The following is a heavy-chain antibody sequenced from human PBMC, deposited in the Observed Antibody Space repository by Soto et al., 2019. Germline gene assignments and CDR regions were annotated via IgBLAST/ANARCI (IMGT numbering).Heavy chain of an antibody. CDR2: IYYNGDT. J-gene: IGHJ6*02. D-gene: IGHD2-15*01. V-gene: IGHV4-59*01. CDR3: ARTEGCGVSCVYGMDV. Sequence: QVQLQESGPGLVKPSETLSLTCTVSGGPISGDYWTWIRQPPGKGLEWIGSIYYNGDTKYNPSLKSRVTISVDTSKNQLSLKVHSVTAADTAVYYCARTEGCGVSCVYGMDVWGQGTTVTVSS. CDR1: GGPISGDY.